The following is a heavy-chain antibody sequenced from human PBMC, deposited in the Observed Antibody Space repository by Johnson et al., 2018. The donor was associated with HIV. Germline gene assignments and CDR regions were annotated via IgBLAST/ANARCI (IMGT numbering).Heavy chain of an antibody. CDR2: IYSGGST. D-gene: IGHD3-22*01. J-gene: IGHJ3*02. CDR3: AGNYYDSSDAFDI. V-gene: IGHV3-66*02. CDR1: GFTSSSYW. Sequence: VQLVESGGGLVQPGGSLRLSCAASGFTSSSYWMSWVRQAPGKGLQWVLIIYSGGSTDYTDSVKGRFTISRDNSKNTLYLQMNSLRAEDTAVYYCAGNYYDSSDAFDIWGQGTMVTVSS.